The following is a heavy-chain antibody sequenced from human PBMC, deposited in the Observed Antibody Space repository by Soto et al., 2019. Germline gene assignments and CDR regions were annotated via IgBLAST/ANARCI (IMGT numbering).Heavy chain of an antibody. CDR1: GFTFRNAW. Sequence: VEFRRLAYGASGFTFRNAWMTWVRQAPGKGLEWVGRIKSKNDGGTIDYAAPVKGTFTISRAASKNTPYLQMHSLKTEDTAVYYCTPDVYWGQGT. CDR2: IKSKNDGGTI. J-gene: IGHJ4*03. CDR3: TPDVY. V-gene: IGHV3-15*01.